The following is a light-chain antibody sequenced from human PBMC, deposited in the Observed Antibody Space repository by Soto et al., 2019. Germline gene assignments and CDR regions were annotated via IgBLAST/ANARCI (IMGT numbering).Light chain of an antibody. CDR2: DAS. CDR1: QDISNY. J-gene: IGKJ2*01. CDR3: QQYDNLPRVYT. V-gene: IGKV1-33*01. Sequence: DIQMTQSPSSLSASVGDRVTITCQASQDISNYLNWYQQKPGKAPKLLIYDASNLETGVPSRFSGSGSGTDFTFTISSLQPGDIATYYCQQYDNLPRVYTFGQGTKLEIK.